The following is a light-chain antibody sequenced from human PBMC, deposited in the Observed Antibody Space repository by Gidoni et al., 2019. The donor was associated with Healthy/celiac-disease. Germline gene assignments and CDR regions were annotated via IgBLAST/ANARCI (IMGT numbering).Light chain of an antibody. CDR2: GNS. Sequence: QSVLTQPPSVSGAPGQRVTISCTGSSSNIGAGYDVHWYQQLPGKAPKLLIYGNSNRPSGVPDRFSGSKSGTSASLAITGLQAEDEADYYCQSDDSSLSGSVFGGGTKLTVL. J-gene: IGLJ2*01. V-gene: IGLV1-40*01. CDR1: SSNIGAGYD. CDR3: QSDDSSLSGSV.